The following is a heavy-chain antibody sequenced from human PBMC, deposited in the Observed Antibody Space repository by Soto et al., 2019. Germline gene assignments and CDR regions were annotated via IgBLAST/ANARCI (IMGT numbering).Heavy chain of an antibody. J-gene: IGHJ5*02. CDR3: AKDHKSNVRFNWVDP. D-gene: IGHD2-8*01. CDR1: GFTFGSYA. V-gene: IGHV3-23*01. Sequence: EMQLSESGGGLVQPGGSLRLSCAASGFTFGSYAMSWVRQAPGKGLEWVSAISGGGSGTYYADSVKGRFTISRDNSKKTLFLQMNSLRVDDTAIYYCAKDHKSNVRFNWVDPWGQGTLVTVSS. CDR2: ISGGGSGT.